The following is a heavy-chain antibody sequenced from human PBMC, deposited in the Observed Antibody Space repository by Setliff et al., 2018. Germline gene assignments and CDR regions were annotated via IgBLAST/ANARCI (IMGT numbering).Heavy chain of an antibody. D-gene: IGHD3-22*01. CDR2: LKPGDSGI. CDR1: GCTFTNYW. CDR3: VRHPYYDSSGYYSYFDY. J-gene: IGHJ4*02. V-gene: IGHV5-51*01. Sequence: PGESLKISCQGSGCTFTNYWIGWVRQMPGKGLEWMGILKPGDSGIRYSPSFQGQVTLSADTSIATAYLHWTSLKASDTAMYYCVRHPYYDSSGYYSYFDYWGQGALVTVSS.